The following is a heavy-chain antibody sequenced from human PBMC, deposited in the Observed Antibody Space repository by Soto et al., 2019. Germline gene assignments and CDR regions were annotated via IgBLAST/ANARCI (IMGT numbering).Heavy chain of an antibody. Sequence: GASVKVSCKASGYTFTSYGISWVRQAPGQGLEWMGWISAYNGNTNYAQKLQGRVTMTTDTSTSTAYMELRSLRSDDTAVYYCARDSDCSSTSCYFGLFDSCGQAPLVTVSS. D-gene: IGHD2-2*01. CDR1: GYTFTSYG. CDR2: ISAYNGNT. J-gene: IGHJ5*01. CDR3: ARDSDCSSTSCYFGLFDS. V-gene: IGHV1-18*04.